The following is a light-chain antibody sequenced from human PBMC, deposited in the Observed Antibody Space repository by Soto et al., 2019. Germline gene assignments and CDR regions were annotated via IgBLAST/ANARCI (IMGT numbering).Light chain of an antibody. Sequence: QSVLTQPASVSGSPGQSITISCTGTNSDVGSYNLVSWYQQHPGKAPKLMISEGSRRPSGVSRRFSGSKSGNTASLSISGLQADDEADYYCYSYAGSSTNVFGTGTKVTVL. CDR2: EGS. J-gene: IGLJ1*01. V-gene: IGLV2-23*01. CDR3: YSYAGSSTNV. CDR1: NSDVGSYNL.